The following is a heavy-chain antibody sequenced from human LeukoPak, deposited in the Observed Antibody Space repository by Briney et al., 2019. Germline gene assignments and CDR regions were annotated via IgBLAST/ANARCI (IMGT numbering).Heavy chain of an antibody. J-gene: IGHJ5*02. CDR3: ARRPSTHPFDP. D-gene: IGHD1-1*01. CDR1: GGSISSSSYY. CDR2: IYYSGST. Sequence: PSETLSLTCTVSGGSISSSSYYWGWIRQPPGKGLEWIGSIYYSGSTYYNPSLKSRVTISVDTSKNQFSLKLSSVTAADTAVYYCARRPSTHPFDPWGQGTLVTVSS. V-gene: IGHV4-39*01.